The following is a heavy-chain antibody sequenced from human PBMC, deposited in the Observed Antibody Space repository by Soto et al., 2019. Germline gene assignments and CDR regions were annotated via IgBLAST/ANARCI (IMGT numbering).Heavy chain of an antibody. CDR1: GYTFTSYG. CDR2: ISAYNGNT. Sequence: QVPLVQSGAEVKKPGASVKVSCKASGYTFTSYGISWVRQAPGQGLEWMGWISAYNGNTNYAQKLQGRVTMTTDTCTSTAYMAVRSLRADETAVYYCAPSPPQGDAFDIWGQGTMVTVSS. CDR3: APSPPQGDAFDI. J-gene: IGHJ3*02. V-gene: IGHV1-18*01.